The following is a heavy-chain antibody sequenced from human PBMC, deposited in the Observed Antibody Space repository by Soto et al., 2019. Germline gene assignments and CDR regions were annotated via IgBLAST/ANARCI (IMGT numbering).Heavy chain of an antibody. CDR2: ISYDGSTK. V-gene: IGHV3-30*18. Sequence: QVQLVESGGGVVQPGRSLRLSCAASGFTFSRYGMHWVRQAPGKGLEWVAVISYDGSTKYYADSVKGRFTISRDNSKNTLYLQMNSLRVEDTAVYYCAKGFGELPLDYWGQGTLVTVSS. CDR3: AKGFGELPLDY. J-gene: IGHJ4*02. D-gene: IGHD3-10*01. CDR1: GFTFSRYG.